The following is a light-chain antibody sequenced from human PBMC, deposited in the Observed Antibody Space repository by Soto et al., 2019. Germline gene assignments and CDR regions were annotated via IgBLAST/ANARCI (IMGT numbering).Light chain of an antibody. CDR3: QAWDSSTYVV. J-gene: IGLJ2*01. CDR2: EDT. V-gene: IGLV3-1*01. CDR1: KLGEKY. Sequence: SYELTQPPSVSVSPGQTASISCSGDKLGEKYACWYQQKPGQSPVLVIYEDTKRPSGIPERFSGSNSGNTATLTINGTQAMDEADYYCQAWDSSTYVVFGGGTKLTVL.